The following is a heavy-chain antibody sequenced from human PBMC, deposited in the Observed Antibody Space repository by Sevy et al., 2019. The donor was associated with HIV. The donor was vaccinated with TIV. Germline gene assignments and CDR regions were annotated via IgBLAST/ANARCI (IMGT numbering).Heavy chain of an antibody. CDR3: ARDSDNYDLLSGYYPFDY. CDR2: INPSGGST. D-gene: IGHD3-9*01. Sequence: ASVKVSCKASGYTFTSQYMHWVRQAPGQGLEWMGIINPSGGSTSYAQKFQGRVTMTRDTSTSTVYMELRSLRSADTALYYCARDSDNYDLLSGYYPFDYWGQGTLVTVSS. V-gene: IGHV1-46*01. CDR1: GYTFTSQY. J-gene: IGHJ4*02.